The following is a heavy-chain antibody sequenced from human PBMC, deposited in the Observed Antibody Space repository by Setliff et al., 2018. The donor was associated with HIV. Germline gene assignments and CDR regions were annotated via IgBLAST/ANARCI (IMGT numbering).Heavy chain of an antibody. CDR3: ARARTVDFWSDSLAH. J-gene: IGHJ4*02. CDR2: ISNDARQT. V-gene: IGHV3-30*03. D-gene: IGHD3-3*01. CDR1: GFQFTPYI. Sequence: PGGSLRLSCVASGFQFTPYILHWVRQAPGKGLEWVAVISNDARQTYYADSVRVRFTISRDSTKNALYLKFYNPRPEDTAIYYCARARTVDFWSDSLAHWGQGTLVTVSS.